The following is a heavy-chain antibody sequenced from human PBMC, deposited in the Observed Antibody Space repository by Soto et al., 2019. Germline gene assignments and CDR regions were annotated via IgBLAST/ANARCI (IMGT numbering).Heavy chain of an antibody. D-gene: IGHD2-15*01. J-gene: IGHJ5*02. Sequence: QVQLVQSGAEVKKPGSSVKVSCKASGGTFSSYTISWVRQAPGQGLEWMGRIIPILGIANYAQKFQGRVTISADKSTSTAYTELSRLRSEDTAVYYCARTPRGDCSGGSCYDGPNWFDPWGQGTLVTVSS. CDR3: ARTPRGDCSGGSCYDGPNWFDP. CDR1: GGTFSSYT. CDR2: IIPILGIA. V-gene: IGHV1-69*02.